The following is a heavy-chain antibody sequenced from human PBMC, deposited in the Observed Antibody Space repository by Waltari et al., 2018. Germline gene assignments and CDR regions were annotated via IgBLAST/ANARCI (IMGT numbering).Heavy chain of an antibody. CDR2: ITVGDDT. J-gene: IGHJ4*02. CDR3: ATPFYNWDDPLHS. V-gene: IGHV3-23*01. CDR1: GITFSNYA. D-gene: IGHD1-20*01. Sequence: EVQLLESGGDLVQPGGSLRLSCAASGITFSNYAINWVRLAPGTGLEWVSDITVGDDTYDADAVKGRFTISRDTSKDTVHLQMNSLRAEDTAVYYCATPFYNWDDPLHSWGQGTLVTVSS.